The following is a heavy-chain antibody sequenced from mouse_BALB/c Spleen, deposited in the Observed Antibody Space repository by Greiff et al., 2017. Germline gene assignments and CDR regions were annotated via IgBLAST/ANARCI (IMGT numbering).Heavy chain of an antibody. CDR2: INPSNGGT. D-gene: IGHD2-4*01. J-gene: IGHJ3*01. Sequence: VKLMESGAELVKPGASVKLSCKASGYTFTSYYMYWVKQRPGQGLEWIGEINPSNGGTNFNEKFKSKATLTVDKSSSTAYMQLSSLTSEDSAVYYCTRSTMITTWFAYWGQGTLVTVSA. V-gene: IGHV1S81*02. CDR3: TRSTMITTWFAY. CDR1: GYTFTSYY.